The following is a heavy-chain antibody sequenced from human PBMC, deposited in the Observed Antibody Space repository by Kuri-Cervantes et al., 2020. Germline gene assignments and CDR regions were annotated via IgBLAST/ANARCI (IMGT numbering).Heavy chain of an antibody. V-gene: IGHV1-2*02. J-gene: IGHJ5*02. CDR3: AKSTGRVDWFDP. D-gene: IGHD1-1*01. Sequence: GESLKISCKASGYTFTGYYMHWVRQAPGQGLEWMGWINPNSGGTNYAQEFQGRVTMTRDTSISAAYMELSRLRSDDTAVYYCAKSTGRVDWFDPWGQGTLVTVSS. CDR1: GYTFTGYY. CDR2: INPNSGGT.